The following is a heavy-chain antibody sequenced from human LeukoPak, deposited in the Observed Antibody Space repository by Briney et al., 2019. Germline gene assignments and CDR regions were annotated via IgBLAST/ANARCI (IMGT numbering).Heavy chain of an antibody. CDR1: GFTFSSYA. Sequence: GGSLRLSCAASGFTFSSYAMHWVRQAPGKGLEWVAVISYDGSNKYYADSVKGRFTISRDNSKNTLYRQMNSLRAEDTAVYYCARDLHRGGNYFDYWGQGTLVTVSS. CDR2: ISYDGSNK. J-gene: IGHJ4*02. CDR3: ARDLHRGGNYFDY. D-gene: IGHD2-15*01. V-gene: IGHV3-30*01.